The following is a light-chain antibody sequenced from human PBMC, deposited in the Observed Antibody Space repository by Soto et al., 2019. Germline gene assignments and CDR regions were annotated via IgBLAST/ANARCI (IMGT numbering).Light chain of an antibody. CDR3: QQRSKGPIT. V-gene: IGKV3-11*01. J-gene: IGKJ5*01. CDR2: CAS. CDR1: QCFXSN. Sequence: DIELTRSAATLPVSPGERATLFCRASQCFXSNLVWYERKPGQAPRLLXDCASTRAEGSPARLSGSGSGTDFTHTSSSPDPEDCACYYCQQRSKGPITVGQGTRLEIK.